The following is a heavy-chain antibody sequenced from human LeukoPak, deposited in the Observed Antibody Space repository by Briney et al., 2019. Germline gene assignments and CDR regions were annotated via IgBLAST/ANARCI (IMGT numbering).Heavy chain of an antibody. Sequence: PGGSLRLSCAVSGFTVSSNYFSWVRQAPGKGLEWVSVIYTEGTTYYADSVKGRFIISRDNSKNTVYLQMNSLRVEDTAVYYCASEEDWGQGTLVTVSS. CDR3: ASEED. J-gene: IGHJ4*02. CDR2: IYTEGTT. V-gene: IGHV3-66*02. CDR1: GFTVSSNY.